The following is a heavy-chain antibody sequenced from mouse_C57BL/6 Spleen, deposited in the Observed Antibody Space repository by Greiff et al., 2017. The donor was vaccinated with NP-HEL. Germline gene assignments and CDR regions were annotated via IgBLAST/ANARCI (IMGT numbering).Heavy chain of an antibody. Sequence: DVMLVESGEGLVKPGGSLKLSCAASGFTFSSYAMSWVRQTPEKRLEWVAYISSGGDYIYYADTVKGRFTISRDNARNTLYLQMSSLKSEDTAMYYCTRGPPITTVVGHAMDYWGQGTSVTVSS. CDR1: GFTFSSYA. CDR2: ISSGGDYI. V-gene: IGHV5-9-1*02. J-gene: IGHJ4*01. CDR3: TRGPPITTVVGHAMDY. D-gene: IGHD1-1*01.